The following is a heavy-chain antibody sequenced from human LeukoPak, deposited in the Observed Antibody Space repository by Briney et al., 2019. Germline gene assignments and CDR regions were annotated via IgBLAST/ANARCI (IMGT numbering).Heavy chain of an antibody. CDR2: IKQDGSEK. CDR3: ARGRCSSTSCFFDY. CDR1: GFTFSSYA. J-gene: IGHJ4*02. Sequence: GGSLRLSCEASGFTFSSYAMAWVRQAPGKGLEWVANIKQDGSEKYYVDSVKGRFTISRDNAKNSLSLQMNSLRAEDTAVYYCARGRCSSTSCFFDYWGQGTLVTVSS. V-gene: IGHV3-7*01. D-gene: IGHD2-2*01.